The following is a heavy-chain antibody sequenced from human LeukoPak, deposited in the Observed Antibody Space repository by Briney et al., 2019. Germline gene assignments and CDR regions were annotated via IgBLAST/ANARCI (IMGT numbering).Heavy chain of an antibody. CDR1: GGSISKYY. D-gene: IGHD3-22*01. CDR2: ISYTGST. J-gene: IGHJ4*02. V-gene: IGHV4-59*08. CDR3: AKSGHSYYYTPGDFY. Sequence: PSETLLLTCSVHGGSISKYYWSSIQQPPGKGLEWVGYISYTGSTNYNPSLKARVTISLDTSKNQFSLRLTSVTAADTAVYYCAKSGHSYYYTPGDFYWGQGTLITVSS.